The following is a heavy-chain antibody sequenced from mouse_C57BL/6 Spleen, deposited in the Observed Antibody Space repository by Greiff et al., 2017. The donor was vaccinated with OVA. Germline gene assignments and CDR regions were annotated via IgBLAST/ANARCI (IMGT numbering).Heavy chain of an antibody. CDR2: IWSDGST. J-gene: IGHJ4*01. CDR1: GFSLTSYG. V-gene: IGHV2-6-1*01. Sequence: VMLVESGPGLVAPSQILSITCTVSGFSLTSYGVHWVRQPPGKGLEWLVVIWSDGSTTYNSALKSRLSISKDNSKSQVFLKMNSLQTDDTAMYYCARHALSGSYAMDYWGQGTSVTVSS. D-gene: IGHD3-2*02. CDR3: ARHALSGSYAMDY.